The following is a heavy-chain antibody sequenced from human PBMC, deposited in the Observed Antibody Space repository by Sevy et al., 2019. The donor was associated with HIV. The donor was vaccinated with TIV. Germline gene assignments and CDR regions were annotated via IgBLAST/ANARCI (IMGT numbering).Heavy chain of an antibody. Sequence: GGSLRLSCAASGFTFNFHGMHWVRQAPGKGLEWVAFIWHDGSNKYMADSVKGRFTISRDNSKNTLFLQMNSLTVEDTAVYYCARGTDNVARWLDPWGQGTLVTVSS. V-gene: IGHV3-30*02. CDR1: GFTFNFHG. CDR3: ARGTDNVARWLDP. D-gene: IGHD2-21*01. J-gene: IGHJ5*02. CDR2: IWHDGSNK.